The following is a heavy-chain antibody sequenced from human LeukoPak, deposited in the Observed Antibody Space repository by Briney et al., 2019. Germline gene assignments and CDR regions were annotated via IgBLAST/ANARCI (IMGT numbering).Heavy chain of an antibody. V-gene: IGHV3-74*01. CDR1: GFTFSSYW. D-gene: IGHD2-15*01. Sequence: GGSLRLSCAASGFTFSSYWMHWVRQAPGKGLVWVSRINSDGSSTSYADSVQGRFTISRDNSKSTLCLQMNSLRAEDTAVYYCAKQLGYCSDGSCYFPYWGQGTLVTVSS. CDR3: AKQLGYCSDGSCYFPY. J-gene: IGHJ4*02. CDR2: INSDGSST.